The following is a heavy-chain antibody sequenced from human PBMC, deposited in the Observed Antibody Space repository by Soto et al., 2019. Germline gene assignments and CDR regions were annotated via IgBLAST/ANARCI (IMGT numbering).Heavy chain of an antibody. Sequence: ETLSLTCTVSGGSISSYYWSWIRQPPGKGLEWIGYIYNSGSTNYNPSLKSRVTISVDTSKNQFSLKLSSVTAADTAVYYCARETIFGVVSYYYYYMDVWGKGTTVTVSS. CDR3: ARETIFGVVSYYYYYMDV. V-gene: IGHV4-59*01. J-gene: IGHJ6*03. CDR1: GGSISSYY. D-gene: IGHD3-3*01. CDR2: IYNSGST.